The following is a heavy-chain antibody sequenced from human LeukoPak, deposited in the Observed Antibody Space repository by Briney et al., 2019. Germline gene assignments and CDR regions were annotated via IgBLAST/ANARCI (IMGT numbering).Heavy chain of an antibody. D-gene: IGHD3-9*01. V-gene: IGHV4-4*07. Sequence: PSETLSLTCTVSGGSISSYYWSWIRQPAGKGLEWIGRIYTSGSTNYNPSLKSRVTMSVDTSKNQFSLKLSSVTAADTAVYYCARGVDDILTGYYWFDPWGQGTLVTVSS. CDR1: GGSISSYY. J-gene: IGHJ5*02. CDR2: IYTSGST. CDR3: ARGVDDILTGYYWFDP.